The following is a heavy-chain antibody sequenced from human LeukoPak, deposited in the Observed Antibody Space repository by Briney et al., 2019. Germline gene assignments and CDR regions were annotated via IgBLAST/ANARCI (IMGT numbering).Heavy chain of an antibody. CDR2: INHSGST. CDR3: ARHQGRLFPN. J-gene: IGHJ4*02. D-gene: IGHD3-22*01. CDR1: GGSFSGYY. Sequence: SETLSLTCAVYGGSFSGYYWSWIRQPPGKGLEWIGEINHSGSTNYNPSLKSRVTISVDTSKNQFSLKLSSVTAADTAVYYCARHQGRLFPNWGQGTLVTVSS. V-gene: IGHV4-34*01.